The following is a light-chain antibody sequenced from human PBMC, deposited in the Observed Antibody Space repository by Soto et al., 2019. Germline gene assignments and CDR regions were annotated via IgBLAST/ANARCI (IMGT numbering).Light chain of an antibody. CDR3: VSKRTTASVV. CDR2: DII. Sequence: QSALTQPASVSGSPGQSITISCTGTSSDVGAYIFVSWYQQHPGKAPKLMIYDIINRPSGVSNRFSGSRSGNTASLTISGLQAEEEADYYCVSKRTTASVVFGTGTKVTVL. J-gene: IGLJ1*01. V-gene: IGLV2-14*03. CDR1: SSDVGAYIF.